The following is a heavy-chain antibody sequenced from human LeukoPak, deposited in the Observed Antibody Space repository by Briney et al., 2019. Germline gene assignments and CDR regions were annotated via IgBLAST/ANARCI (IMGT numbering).Heavy chain of an antibody. J-gene: IGHJ3*02. CDR2: INHSGST. V-gene: IGHV4-34*01. CDR3: ASGSSYNGAVDI. D-gene: IGHD2-2*02. CDR1: GGSFSGHY. Sequence: SETLSLTCAVYGGSFSGHYWSSIRQPPGKGLEWIGEINHSGSTNYNPSLKSRVTISVDTSKNQFSLKLSSVTAADTAVYYCASGSSYNGAVDIWGQGTLVTVSS.